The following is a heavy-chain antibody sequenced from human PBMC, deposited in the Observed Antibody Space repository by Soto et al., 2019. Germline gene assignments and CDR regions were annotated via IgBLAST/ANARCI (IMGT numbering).Heavy chain of an antibody. Sequence: EVQLVQSGAEVKKPGESLKISCKDSGNSFTDYWISWVRQMPGKGLEWMGRIDPSDSYTHYSPSFQGHVTISFDKSISTAHLQWNSLKASDTAMYYCARHRSRGGGATPFAYWGQGTLVTVSS. J-gene: IGHJ4*02. CDR1: GNSFTDYW. D-gene: IGHD1-26*01. CDR3: ARHRSRGGGATPFAY. V-gene: IGHV5-10-1*01. CDR2: IDPSDSYT.